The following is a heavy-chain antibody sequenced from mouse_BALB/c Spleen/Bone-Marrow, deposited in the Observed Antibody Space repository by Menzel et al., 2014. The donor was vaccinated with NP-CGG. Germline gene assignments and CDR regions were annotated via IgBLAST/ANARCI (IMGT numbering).Heavy chain of an antibody. Sequence: QVQLKESGAELMKPGASVKISCKATGYTFSSYWIEWVKQRPGHGLEWIGEILPGSGRTYYKEQFKGKATFTADTSSNTTYMQLSSLTSEDSAVYFCGRNTTVGYWGQGTTLTVSS. J-gene: IGHJ2*01. D-gene: IGHD1-1*01. V-gene: IGHV1-9*01. CDR1: GYTFSSYW. CDR2: ILPGSGRT. CDR3: GRNTTVGY.